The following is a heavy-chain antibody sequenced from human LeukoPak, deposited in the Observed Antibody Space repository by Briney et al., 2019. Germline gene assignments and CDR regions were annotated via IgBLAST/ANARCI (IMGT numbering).Heavy chain of an antibody. CDR1: RFTFRSYW. Sequence: GGSLRLSCVASRFTFRSYWMHWVRQAPGKGLVWVSRISTDGTTTTYADSVKGRFTISRENAKNSLYLQMNSLRAGDTAVYYCARIKAHSYGSDAFDLWGQGTMVTVSS. CDR3: ARIKAHSYGSDAFDL. D-gene: IGHD5-18*01. V-gene: IGHV3-74*01. J-gene: IGHJ3*01. CDR2: ISTDGTTT.